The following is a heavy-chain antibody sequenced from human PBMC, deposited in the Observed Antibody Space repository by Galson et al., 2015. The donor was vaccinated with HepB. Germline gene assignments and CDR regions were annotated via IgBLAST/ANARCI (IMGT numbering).Heavy chain of an antibody. CDR1: GFTFSSYW. CDR2: IKQDGSEK. Sequence: SLRLSCAASGFTFSSYWMSWVRQAPGKGLEWVANIKQDGSEKYYVDSVKGRFTISRDNAKNSLYLQMNSLRAEDTAVYYCARGLTIFGVDLVRSSVLDPWGQGTLVTVSS. J-gene: IGHJ5*02. V-gene: IGHV3-7*01. D-gene: IGHD3-3*01. CDR3: ARGLTIFGVDLVRSSVLDP.